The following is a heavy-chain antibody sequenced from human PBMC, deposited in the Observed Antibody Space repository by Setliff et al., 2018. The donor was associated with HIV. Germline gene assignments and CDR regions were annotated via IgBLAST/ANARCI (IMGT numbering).Heavy chain of an antibody. D-gene: IGHD3-22*01. CDR3: ARRHYYDSSGYPNDAFDI. CDR2: IYPGDSDT. V-gene: IGHV5-51*01. Sequence: GESLKISCQGSGYSFTSYWIGWVRQMPWKGLEWMGIIYPGDSDTRYSPSFQGQVTISADKSISTAYLQWSSLKASDTAMYYCARRHYYDSSGYPNDAFDIWGQGTMVTV. J-gene: IGHJ3*02. CDR1: GYSFTSYW.